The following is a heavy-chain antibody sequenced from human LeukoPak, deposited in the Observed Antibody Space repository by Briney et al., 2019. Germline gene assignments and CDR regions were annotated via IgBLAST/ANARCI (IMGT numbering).Heavy chain of an antibody. CDR3: AKDRGIISDY. J-gene: IGHJ4*02. D-gene: IGHD3-10*01. Sequence: GGSLRLSCAASGFTFSSYGMHWVRQAPGKGLEWVAVISYDGSNKYYADSVKGRFTISRDNSKNTLYLQMNSLRAEDTAVYYRAKDRGIISDYWGQGTLVTVSS. CDR1: GFTFSSYG. CDR2: ISYDGSNK. V-gene: IGHV3-30*18.